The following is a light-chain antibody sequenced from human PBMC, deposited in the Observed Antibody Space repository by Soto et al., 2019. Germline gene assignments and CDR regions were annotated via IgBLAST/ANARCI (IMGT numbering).Light chain of an antibody. Sequence: DLQMTQSPSSLSASVGDRVTITCRASQDVRDDLGWYQQTPGKAPERLIYEASTLHRGVPSRFSGSGSCTEFTLTISSLQPEDFATYYCLQYSSYPWTFGQGTNVEIK. V-gene: IGKV1-17*01. CDR3: LQYSSYPWT. CDR2: EAS. J-gene: IGKJ1*01. CDR1: QDVRDD.